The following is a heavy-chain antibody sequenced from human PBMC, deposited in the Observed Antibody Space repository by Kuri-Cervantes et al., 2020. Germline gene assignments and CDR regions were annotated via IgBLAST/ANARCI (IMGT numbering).Heavy chain of an antibody. D-gene: IGHD1-26*01. J-gene: IGHJ5*02. CDR1: GGSISSGYY. CDR3: ARVEWELRPGWFDP. CDR2: IYHSGST. Sequence: ESLKISCTVSGGSISSGYYWGWIRQPPGKGLEWIGSIYHSGSTYYNPSLKSRVTISVDTSKNQFSLKLSSVTAADTAVYYCARVEWELRPGWFDPWGQGTLVTVSS. V-gene: IGHV4-38-2*02.